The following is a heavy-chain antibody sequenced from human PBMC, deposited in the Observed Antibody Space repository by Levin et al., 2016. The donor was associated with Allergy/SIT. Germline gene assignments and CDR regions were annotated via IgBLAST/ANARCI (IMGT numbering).Heavy chain of an antibody. V-gene: IGHV3-53*01. D-gene: IGHD5-24*01. Sequence: GESLKISCAASGFTVSSNYMSWVRQAPGKGLEWVSVIYSGGSTYYADSVKGRFTISRDNSKNTLYLQMNSLRAEDTAVYYCARVSVGRDGYNHWGQGTLVTVSS. CDR3: ARVSVGRDGYNH. J-gene: IGHJ5*02. CDR2: IYSGGST. CDR1: GFTVSSNY.